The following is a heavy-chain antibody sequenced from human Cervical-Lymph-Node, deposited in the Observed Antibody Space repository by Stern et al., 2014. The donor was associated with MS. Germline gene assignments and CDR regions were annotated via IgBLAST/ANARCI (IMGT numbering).Heavy chain of an antibody. Sequence: EVQLVQSGAEVKKPGDSLRISCKGSGYDFNTYWIAWVRQMPGKGLEWMGMIYPRDSDTRYSPSFQGQVTISAYKSIRTADLQWRSLKASDAALYFCARWGDGDASLDYWGQGALVSVSS. D-gene: IGHD4-17*01. J-gene: IGHJ4*02. CDR2: IYPRDSDT. V-gene: IGHV5-51*01. CDR3: ARWGDGDASLDY. CDR1: GYDFNTYW.